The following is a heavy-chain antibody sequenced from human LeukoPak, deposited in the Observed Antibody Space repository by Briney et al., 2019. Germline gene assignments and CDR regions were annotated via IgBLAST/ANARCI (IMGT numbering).Heavy chain of an antibody. CDR3: ANLHRDSDGYYYVDN. CDR2: IYTSGST. Sequence: PSETLSLTCSVAGGSMSIYYWSWISHPAGKGLEWIGRIYTSGSTKYNPSLKSRVTMSLDKSKNQFSLKLSSVIVADTAVYYCANLHRDSDGYYYVDNWGQGTLVTVPS. D-gene: IGHD3-22*01. CDR1: GGSMSIYY. V-gene: IGHV4-4*07. J-gene: IGHJ4*02.